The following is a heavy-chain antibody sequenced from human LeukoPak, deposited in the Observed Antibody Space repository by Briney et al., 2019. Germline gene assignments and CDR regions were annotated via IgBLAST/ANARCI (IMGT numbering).Heavy chain of an antibody. CDR3: ARGYGSGSHST. D-gene: IGHD3-10*01. CDR2: IHRSGST. CDR1: GGSNSGDY. Sequence: SETLSLTCSMSGGSNSGDYWSWIRQPAGEGLKWIGRIHRSGSTYYNPSLKSRVTMSADTSKNQISLKVNSVTAADTAVYFCARGYGSGSHSTWGQGTLVTVSS. J-gene: IGHJ5*02. V-gene: IGHV4-4*07.